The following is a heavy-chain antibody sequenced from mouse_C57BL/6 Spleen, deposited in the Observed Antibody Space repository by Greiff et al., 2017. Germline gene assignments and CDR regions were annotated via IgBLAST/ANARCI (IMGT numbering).Heavy chain of an antibody. Sequence: DVMLVESGGGLVQPGGSLSLSCAASGFTFTDYYMSWVRQPPGKALEWLGFIRNKANGYTTEYSASVKGRFTISRDNSQSILYLQMNALRAEDSATYYCARYILGAMDYWGQGTSVTVSS. D-gene: IGHD4-1*01. CDR3: ARYILGAMDY. CDR2: IRNKANGYTT. CDR1: GFTFTDYY. V-gene: IGHV7-3*01. J-gene: IGHJ4*01.